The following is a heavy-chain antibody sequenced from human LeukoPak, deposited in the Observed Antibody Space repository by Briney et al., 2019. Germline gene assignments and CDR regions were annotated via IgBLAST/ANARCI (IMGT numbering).Heavy chain of an antibody. CDR1: GFTFSSYA. Sequence: PGGSLRLSCAASGFTFSSYAMHWVRQAPGKGLEYVSAISSNGGSTYYANSVKGRFTISRDNSKNTLYLQMGSLRAEDMAVYYCARDPQYCSGGSCYSGLCDYWGQGTLVTVSS. CDR2: ISSNGGST. CDR3: ARDPQYCSGGSCYSGLCDY. V-gene: IGHV3-64*01. J-gene: IGHJ4*02. D-gene: IGHD2-15*01.